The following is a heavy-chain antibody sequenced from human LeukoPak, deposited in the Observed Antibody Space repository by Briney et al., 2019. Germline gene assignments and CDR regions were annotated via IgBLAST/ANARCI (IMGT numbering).Heavy chain of an antibody. CDR2: ISYDGSNK. Sequence: GRSLRLSCAASGFTFSSYAMHWVRQAPGKGLEWVAVISYDGSNKYYADSVKGRFTISRDNSKNTLYLQMNSLRAEDTAVYYCARAYSFHSRDYYNAFDYWGQGTLVTVSS. CDR3: ARAYSFHSRDYYNAFDY. CDR1: GFTFSSYA. J-gene: IGHJ4*02. D-gene: IGHD3-10*01. V-gene: IGHV3-30-3*01.